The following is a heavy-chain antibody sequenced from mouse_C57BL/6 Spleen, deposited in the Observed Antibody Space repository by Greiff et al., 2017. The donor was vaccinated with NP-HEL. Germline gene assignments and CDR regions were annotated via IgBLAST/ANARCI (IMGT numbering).Heavy chain of an antibody. V-gene: IGHV1-4*01. CDR2: INPSSGYT. CDR1: VYTLTSYT. J-gene: IGHJ2*01. Sequence: HVQLQQSGAELARPGASVKMFCTASVYTLTSYTMHWVKQGPGQSLKWIGYINPSSGYTKYNQKFKDKATLTADKSSSTAYMQLSSLTSEDSAVYYCARCGPLFDYWGQGTTLTVSS. CDR3: ARCGPLFDY.